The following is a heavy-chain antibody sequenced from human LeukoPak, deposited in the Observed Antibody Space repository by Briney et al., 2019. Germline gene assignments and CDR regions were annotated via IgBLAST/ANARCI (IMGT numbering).Heavy chain of an antibody. CDR2: ISYDGSNK. CDR1: GFTFSSYG. J-gene: IGHJ4*02. D-gene: IGHD6-19*01. Sequence: GRSLRLSCAASGFTFSSYGMHWVCQAQGKGLEWVAVISYDGSNKYYADSVKGRFTISRDNSKNTLYLQMNSLRAEDTAVYYCAKDPRRGQWLEGLDYWGQGTRVTVSS. CDR3: AKDPRRGQWLEGLDY. V-gene: IGHV3-30*18.